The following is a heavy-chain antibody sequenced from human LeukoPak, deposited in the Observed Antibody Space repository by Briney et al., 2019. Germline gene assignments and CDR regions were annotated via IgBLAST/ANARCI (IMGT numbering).Heavy chain of an antibody. CDR3: AKGREYYDSSGYPLNWFDP. D-gene: IGHD3-22*01. J-gene: IGHJ5*02. V-gene: IGHV3-23*01. CDR1: GFTFSSYA. CDR2: ISGSGGST. Sequence: GGSLRLSCAASGFTFSSYAMSWVRQAPGKGLEWASAISGSGGSTYYADSVKGRFTISRDNSKNTLYLQMNSLRAEDTAVYYCAKGREYYDSSGYPLNWFDPWGQGTLVTVSS.